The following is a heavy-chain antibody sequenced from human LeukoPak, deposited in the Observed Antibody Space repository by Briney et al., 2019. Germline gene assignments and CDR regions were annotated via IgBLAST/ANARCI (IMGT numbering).Heavy chain of an antibody. J-gene: IGHJ4*02. Sequence: SETLSLTCAVYGGSFSGYYWSWIRQPPGKGLEWIGEINHSGSTNYNPSLKSRVTISVDTSKNQFSLKLSSVTAADTAVYYCAYQRITMVRGVIPFAYWGQGTLVTVSS. CDR2: INHSGST. CDR3: AYQRITMVRGVIPFAY. V-gene: IGHV4-34*01. D-gene: IGHD3-10*01. CDR1: GGSFSGYY.